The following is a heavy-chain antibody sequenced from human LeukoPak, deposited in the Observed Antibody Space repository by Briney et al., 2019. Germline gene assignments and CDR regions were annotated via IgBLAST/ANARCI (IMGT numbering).Heavy chain of an antibody. CDR1: GYTFTTYD. J-gene: IGHJ6*02. V-gene: IGHV1-8*01. D-gene: IGHD6-19*01. CDR3: ARDFPNSQWLVLNEYGMDV. Sequence: VASVKVSCKASGYTFTTYDINWVRQATGQGLEWMGWMNPNSGKTGYAQKLQGRVTMTTDTSTSTAYMELRSLRSDDTAVYYCARDFPNSQWLVLNEYGMDVWGQGTTVTVSS. CDR2: MNPNSGKT.